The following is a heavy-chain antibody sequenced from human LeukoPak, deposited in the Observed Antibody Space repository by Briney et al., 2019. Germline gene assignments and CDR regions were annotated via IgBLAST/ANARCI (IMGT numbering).Heavy chain of an antibody. Sequence: SETLSLTCTVSGGSISSSSYYWGWIRQPPGKGLEWIGSIYYSGSTYYNPSLKSRVTISVDTSKNQFSLKLSSVTAADTAVYYCAETYSYGTFDPWGQGTLVTVSS. CDR1: GGSISSSSYY. CDR2: IYYSGST. V-gene: IGHV4-39*01. D-gene: IGHD5-18*01. J-gene: IGHJ5*02. CDR3: AETYSYGTFDP.